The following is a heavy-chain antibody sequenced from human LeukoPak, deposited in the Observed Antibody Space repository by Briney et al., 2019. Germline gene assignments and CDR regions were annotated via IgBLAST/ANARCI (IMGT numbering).Heavy chain of an antibody. D-gene: IGHD3-22*01. V-gene: IGHV4-34*01. CDR3: ARGLNYYDSSGYYGFDY. CDR2: INHSGST. CDR1: GGSFSGYY. Sequence: SETLSLTCAVYGGSFSGYYWSWIRQPPGKGLEWIGEINHSGSTNYNPSLKSRVTISVDTSKNQFSLKLSSVTAADTAVYYCARGLNYYDSSGYYGFDYWAREPWSPSPQ. J-gene: IGHJ4*02.